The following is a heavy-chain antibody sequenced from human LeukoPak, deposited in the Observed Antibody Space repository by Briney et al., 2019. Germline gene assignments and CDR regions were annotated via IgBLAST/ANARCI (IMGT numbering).Heavy chain of an antibody. D-gene: IGHD4-17*01. CDR2: INPSAGST. CDR1: GYTFTSYY. V-gene: IGHV1-46*01. Sequence: ASVKVSCKASGYTFTSYYLHWVRQAPGQGLEWMGVINPSAGSTRYAQKFQGRVTMTRDTSTSTVYMDLSSLRSEDTAVYHCARVKGDYGDYYYYGMDVWGQGTTVTVSS. J-gene: IGHJ6*02. CDR3: ARVKGDYGDYYYYGMDV.